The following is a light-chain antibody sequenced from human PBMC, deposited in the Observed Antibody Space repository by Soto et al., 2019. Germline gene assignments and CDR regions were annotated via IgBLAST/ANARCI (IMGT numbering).Light chain of an antibody. CDR1: QGISNY. CDR3: QKYNSAPQT. V-gene: IGKV1-27*01. Sequence: DIPMTQSPSSLSASVGDRVTITCRASQGISNYLAWYQQKPGRVPKLLIYAASTLQSGVPSRFSGSVSGTDFTLTISSLQPEDVATYYCQKYNSAPQTFGQGTKVEIK. CDR2: AAS. J-gene: IGKJ1*01.